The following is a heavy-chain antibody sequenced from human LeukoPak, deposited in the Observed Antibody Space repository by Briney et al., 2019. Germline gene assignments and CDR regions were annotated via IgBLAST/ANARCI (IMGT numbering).Heavy chain of an antibody. J-gene: IGHJ4*02. CDR2: ISSSGGDT. V-gene: IGHV3-21*01. Sequence: GGSLRLSCAASGFTFSSYSMNWVRQAPGKGLEWVSSISSSGGDTYYPGSVKGRFTISRENAKNSLYLQMNSLRAGDTAVYYCARDNGDYGWDYWGQGTLVTVSS. CDR1: GFTFSSYS. D-gene: IGHD4-17*01. CDR3: ARDNGDYGWDY.